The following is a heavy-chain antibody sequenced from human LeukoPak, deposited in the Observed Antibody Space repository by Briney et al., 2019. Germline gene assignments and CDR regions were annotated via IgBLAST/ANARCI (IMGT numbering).Heavy chain of an antibody. CDR1: GGSFSGYY. J-gene: IGHJ5*02. Sequence: KPSETLSLTCAVYGGSFSGYYWSWIRQPPGKGLEWIGRIYTSGSTNYNPSLKSRVTMSVDTSKNQFSLKLSSVTAADTAVYYCARSRSGWRGSWFDPWGQGTLVTVPS. V-gene: IGHV4-59*10. D-gene: IGHD6-19*01. CDR2: IYTSGST. CDR3: ARSRSGWRGSWFDP.